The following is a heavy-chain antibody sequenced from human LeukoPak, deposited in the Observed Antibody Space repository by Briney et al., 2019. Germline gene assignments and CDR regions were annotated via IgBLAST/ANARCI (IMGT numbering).Heavy chain of an antibody. Sequence: PGGSLRLSCAASEFTFSTYWMHWVRHAPGKGLVWVSRINPDGSTASYAGSVEGRFTISRDNAKNTLYLQMNSLRAEDTAVYFCAGVAVGEYNFHHWGQGTLVTVSS. CDR3: AGVAVGEYNFHH. CDR2: INPDGSTA. V-gene: IGHV3-74*01. D-gene: IGHD6-19*01. J-gene: IGHJ4*02. CDR1: EFTFSTYW.